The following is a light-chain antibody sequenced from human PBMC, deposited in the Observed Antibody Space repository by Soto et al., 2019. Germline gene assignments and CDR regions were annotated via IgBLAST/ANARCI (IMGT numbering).Light chain of an antibody. CDR1: SGHSTYI. CDR3: ETWYSNTHKV. CDR2: LDRSGSY. J-gene: IGLJ3*02. V-gene: IGLV4-60*02. Sequence: QLVLTQASSASASLGSSVKLTCILSSGHSTYIIAWHQQQPGKAPRFLMTLDRSGSYNRGSGVPDRFSGSSSGADRYLTISNLQFEDEGDYYCETWYSNTHKVFGGGTKLTVL.